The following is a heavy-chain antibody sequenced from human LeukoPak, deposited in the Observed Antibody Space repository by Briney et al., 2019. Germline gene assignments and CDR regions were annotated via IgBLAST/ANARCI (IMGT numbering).Heavy chain of an antibody. CDR3: AKAGIAVPATPEY. D-gene: IGHD6-19*01. CDR1: GFTFSIHS. Sequence: PGGSLRLSCVTSGFTFSIHSMHWVRQAPGKGLEFVSSITGNGITTAYANSVKGRFTISRDNSKNTLYLQMNSLRAEDTAVYYCAKAGIAVPATPEYCGQGTQVTVSS. J-gene: IGHJ4*02. CDR2: ITGNGITT. V-gene: IGHV3-64*01.